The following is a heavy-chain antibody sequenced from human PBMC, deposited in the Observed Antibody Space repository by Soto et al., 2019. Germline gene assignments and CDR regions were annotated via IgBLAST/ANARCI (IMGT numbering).Heavy chain of an antibody. CDR3: AKLYGMVRGGAGRMDV. V-gene: IGHV3-30*18. CDR2: ISYDGSNK. CDR1: GFTFTSYA. J-gene: IGHJ6*02. Sequence: HPGGSLRLSCAASGFTFTSYAMSWVRQAPGKGLEWVAVISYDGSNKYYADSVKGRFTISRDNSKNTLYLQMNSLRAEDTAVYYCAKLYGMVRGGAGRMDVWGQGTTVTVSS. D-gene: IGHD3-10*01.